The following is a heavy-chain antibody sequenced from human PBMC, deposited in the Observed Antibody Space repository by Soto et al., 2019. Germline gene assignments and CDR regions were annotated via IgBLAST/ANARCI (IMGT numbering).Heavy chain of an antibody. CDR1: GFTVSSNY. J-gene: IGHJ5*02. Sequence: GGSLRLSCAASGFTVSSNYMNWVRQAPGKGLEWVSYISSSSSTIYYADSVKGRFTISRDNSKNTLYLQMNDLRAEDTAIYFFARDPRNKGLDPWGPGTLVTVSS. V-gene: IGHV3-48*04. D-gene: IGHD4-4*01. CDR3: ARDPRNKGLDP. CDR2: ISSSSSTI.